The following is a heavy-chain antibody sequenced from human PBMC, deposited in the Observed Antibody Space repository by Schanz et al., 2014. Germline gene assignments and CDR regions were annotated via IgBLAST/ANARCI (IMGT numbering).Heavy chain of an antibody. D-gene: IGHD6-19*01. J-gene: IGHJ6*03. CDR3: ARDHQWLARYYMDV. CDR2: ISFSGNTI. V-gene: IGHV3-48*01. Sequence: VQLVESGGGVVQPGRSLRLSCAASGFTFSSYAMSWVRQAPGKGLEWISYISFSGNTIYYADSVKGRFTISRDNAKNSVFLQMNRLRAEDTAVYYCARDHQWLARYYMDVWGKGTTVTVSS. CDR1: GFTFSSYA.